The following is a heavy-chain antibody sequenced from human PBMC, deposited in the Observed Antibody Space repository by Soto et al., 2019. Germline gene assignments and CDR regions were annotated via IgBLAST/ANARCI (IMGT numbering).Heavy chain of an antibody. J-gene: IGHJ4*02. CDR2: ISSQAFGGTT. CDR1: VFTFDDYA. Sequence: GGSLRLSCTVSVFTFDDYAMSWVRQAPGKGLEWVGFISSQAFGGTTEYAASVEGRFTISTDESKTIAYLQMNSLKAADTAVYFCATVYFYDSSADYYFDYWGQGTLVTVS. V-gene: IGHV3-49*04. CDR3: ATVYFYDSSADYYFDY. D-gene: IGHD3-22*01.